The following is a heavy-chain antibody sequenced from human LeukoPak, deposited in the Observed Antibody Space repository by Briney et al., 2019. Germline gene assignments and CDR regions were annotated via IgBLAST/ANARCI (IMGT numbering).Heavy chain of an antibody. V-gene: IGHV4-34*01. J-gene: IGHJ4*02. CDR1: GGSFSGYY. CDR2: INHSGST. D-gene: IGHD4-17*01. CDR3: ARVGMTTRIEYYFDY. Sequence: SETLSLTCAVYGGSFSGYYWSWIRQPPGKGPEWIGEINHSGSTNYNPSLKSRVTISVDTSKNQFSLKLSSVTAADTAVYYCARVGMTTRIEYYFDYWGQGTLVTVSS.